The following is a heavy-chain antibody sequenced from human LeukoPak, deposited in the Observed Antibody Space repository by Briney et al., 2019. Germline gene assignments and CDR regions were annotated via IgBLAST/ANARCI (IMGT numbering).Heavy chain of an antibody. CDR1: EFSFSNFA. J-gene: IGHJ4*02. CDR2: ISYDGSNK. Sequence: GSLRLSCAASEFSFSNFAMYWVRQPPGKGLEWLAVISYDGSNKYYADSVKGRFTISRDNSKNTLYLQMNSLRTEDTAVYYCAKLGLSSFDYWGPGTLVTVSS. CDR3: AKLGLSSFDY. D-gene: IGHD7-27*01. V-gene: IGHV3-30-3*02.